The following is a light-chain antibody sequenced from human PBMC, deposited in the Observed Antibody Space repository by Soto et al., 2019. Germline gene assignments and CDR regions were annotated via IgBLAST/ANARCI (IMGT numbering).Light chain of an antibody. V-gene: IGLV2-14*01. CDR1: SSDVGGYNY. J-gene: IGLJ2*01. Sequence: QSALTQPASVSESPGQSITISCTGTSSDVGGYNYVSWYRQHPGKAPKLMIYDVSNRPSGVSNRCSGSKSGNTASLTISGLQADDEADYYCSSSTSSSTVVFGGGTKLTVL. CDR3: SSSTSSSTVV. CDR2: DVS.